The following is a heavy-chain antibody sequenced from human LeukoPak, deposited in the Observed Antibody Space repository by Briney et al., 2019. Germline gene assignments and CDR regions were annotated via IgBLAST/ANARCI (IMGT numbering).Heavy chain of an antibody. D-gene: IGHD3-3*01. CDR1: GFSLSTSGLS. CDR3: ARNQYYGFWSGYSY. V-gene: IGHV2-70*11. Sequence: SGPTLVNPTQTLTLTCTFSGFSLSTSGLSVSWIRQPPGKALEWLARIDWDDDKYYSTSLKTRLTISKDTSKNQVVLTMTNMGPVDTATYYCARNQYYGFWSGYSYWGQGTLVTVSS. J-gene: IGHJ4*02. CDR2: IDWDDDK.